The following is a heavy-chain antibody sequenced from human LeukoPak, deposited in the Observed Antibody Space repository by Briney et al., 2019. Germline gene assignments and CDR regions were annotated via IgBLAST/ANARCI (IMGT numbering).Heavy chain of an antibody. V-gene: IGHV3-21*01. J-gene: IGHJ4*02. CDR3: ARGIQLIDY. CDR2: ISSSSSYI. CDR1: GFPFSSYW. D-gene: IGHD5-18*01. Sequence: PGGSLRLSCVASGFPFSSYWMTWVRQAPGKGLEWVSSISSSSSYIYYADSVKGRFTISRDNAKNSLYLQMNSLRAEDTAVYYCARGIQLIDYWGQGTLVTVSS.